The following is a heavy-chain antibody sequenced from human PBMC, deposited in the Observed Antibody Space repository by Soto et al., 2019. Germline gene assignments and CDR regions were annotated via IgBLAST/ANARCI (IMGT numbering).Heavy chain of an antibody. J-gene: IGHJ5*02. V-gene: IGHV4-39*01. CDR3: XXXXXXXXXXXXXXXWFDP. CDR2: IYYSGST. CDR1: GGSISSSSYY. Sequence: QLQLQESGPGLVKPSETLSLTCTVSGGSISSSSYYWGXXXXPPGKGLEWIGSIYYSGSTYYNPSLKSRVXXXXXXXXXXXXXXXXXXXXXXXXXXXXXXXXXXXXXXXXXXXWFDPWGQGTLVTVSS.